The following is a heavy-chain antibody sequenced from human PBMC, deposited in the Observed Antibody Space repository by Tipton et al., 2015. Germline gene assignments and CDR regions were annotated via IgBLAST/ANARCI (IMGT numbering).Heavy chain of an antibody. V-gene: IGHV4-61*05. Sequence: TLSLTCAVSAYSISSNYYWGWIRQPPGKGLEWIGYIYYTGNTNYHASLRSRVTISLDTSKKQFSLKMSSVTASDTAVYYCARARGRHGGLFDSWGQGILVTVSS. CDR1: AYSISSNYY. CDR2: IYYTGNT. CDR3: ARARGRHGGLFDS. D-gene: IGHD4-23*01. J-gene: IGHJ4*02.